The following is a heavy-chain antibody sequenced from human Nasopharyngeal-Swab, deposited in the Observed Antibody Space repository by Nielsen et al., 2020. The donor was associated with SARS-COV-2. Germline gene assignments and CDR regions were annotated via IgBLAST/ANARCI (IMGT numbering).Heavy chain of an antibody. CDR1: GFTFSSYG. J-gene: IGHJ4*02. Sequence: GESLKISCAASGFTFSSYGMHWVRQAPGKGLEWVAVIWYDGSNKYYADSVKGRFTISRDNSKNTLYLQMNSLRAEDTAVYHCARGSGPHGSWDYWGQGTLVTVSS. CDR3: ARGSGPHGSWDY. D-gene: IGHD1-26*01. CDR2: IWYDGSNK. V-gene: IGHV3-33*01.